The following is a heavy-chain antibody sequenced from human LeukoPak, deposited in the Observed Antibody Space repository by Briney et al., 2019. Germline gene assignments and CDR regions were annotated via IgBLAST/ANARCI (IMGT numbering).Heavy chain of an antibody. V-gene: IGHV3-30*18. CDR2: ISYDGSNK. D-gene: IGHD1-7*01. CDR1: GFTFSSYG. Sequence: PGGSLRLSCAASGFTFSSYGMHWVRQAPGKGLEWVAVISYDGSNKYYADSVKGRFTISRDNSKNTLYLQMNSLRAEDTAVYYCAKERYNWNYGYWFDPWGQGTLVIVSS. J-gene: IGHJ5*02. CDR3: AKERYNWNYGYWFDP.